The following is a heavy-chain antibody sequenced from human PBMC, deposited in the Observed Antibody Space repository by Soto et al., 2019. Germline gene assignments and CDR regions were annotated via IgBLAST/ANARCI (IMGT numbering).Heavy chain of an antibody. J-gene: IGHJ3*01. Sequence: QVQLQQWGAGLLKPSETLSLTCAVYGGSFSAYYWTWIRQAPGEGLEWIGEINSSGSTNYNPALKCRVTISVDTPNTQFSLKLTSVTAADTAIFYGARISGSYYGAFDVWGQGAMVTVSS. CDR2: INSSGST. D-gene: IGHD1-26*01. CDR3: ARISGSYYGAFDV. V-gene: IGHV4-34*01. CDR1: GGSFSAYY.